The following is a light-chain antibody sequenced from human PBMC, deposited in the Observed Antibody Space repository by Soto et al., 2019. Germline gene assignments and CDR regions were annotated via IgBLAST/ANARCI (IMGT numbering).Light chain of an antibody. CDR2: RVS. CDR3: QQYYHWPIT. V-gene: IGKV3-15*01. J-gene: IGKJ5*01. CDR1: QDVGSL. Sequence: EVFMAQSPSSLCVSPVEGATLSCRASQDVGSLVAWYQQKPGQAPRLLIYRVSTRATDIAARFTGSGSGTDFTLSISSLQTEDFAVYYCQQYYHWPITFGPGTRLEIK.